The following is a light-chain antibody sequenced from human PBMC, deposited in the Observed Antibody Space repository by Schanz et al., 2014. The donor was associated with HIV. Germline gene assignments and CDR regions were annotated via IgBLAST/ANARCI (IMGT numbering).Light chain of an antibody. CDR3: QQYDDSRT. V-gene: IGKV3-20*01. Sequence: EIVLTQSPGTLSLSLGERATLSCRASQSVSSNFLAWYQQKPNQAPRLLMYGASNRATGIPDRFSGSESGTDFTLTISRLEPEDSAVYYCQQYDDSRTFGQGTKVEIK. J-gene: IGKJ1*01. CDR1: QSVSSNF. CDR2: GAS.